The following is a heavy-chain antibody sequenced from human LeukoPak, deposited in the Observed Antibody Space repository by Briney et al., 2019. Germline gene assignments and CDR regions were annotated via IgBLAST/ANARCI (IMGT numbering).Heavy chain of an antibody. CDR1: GYTFTSYG. Sequence: ASVKVSCKASGYTFTSYGISWVRQAPGQGLEWMGWISAYNGNTNYAQKLQGRVTMTTDTSTSTAYMELRSLRSDDTAVYYCARDRAGITIFGVVSRRPGFDYWGRGTLVTVSS. V-gene: IGHV1-18*01. J-gene: IGHJ4*02. D-gene: IGHD3-3*01. CDR2: ISAYNGNT. CDR3: ARDRAGITIFGVVSRRPGFDY.